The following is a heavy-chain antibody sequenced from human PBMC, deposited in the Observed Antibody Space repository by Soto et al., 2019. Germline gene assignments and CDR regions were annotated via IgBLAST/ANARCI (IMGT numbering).Heavy chain of an antibody. J-gene: IGHJ4*02. CDR2: IYYSGST. CDR3: ASGDYGDYVARD. V-gene: IGHV4-61*01. Sequence: SETLSLTCTVSGGSVSSGSYYWGWIRQPPGKGLEWIGYIYYSGSTNYNPSLKSRVTISVDTSKNQFSLKLSSVTAADTAVYYCASGDYGDYVARDWGQGTLVTVSS. CDR1: GGSVSSGSYY. D-gene: IGHD4-17*01.